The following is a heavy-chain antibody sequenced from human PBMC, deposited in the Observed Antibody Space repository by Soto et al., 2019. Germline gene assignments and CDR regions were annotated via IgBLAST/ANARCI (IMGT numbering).Heavy chain of an antibody. J-gene: IGHJ6*02. CDR3: AKDRSQALRFLEWLSHYYGMDV. CDR2: ISGSGGST. CDR1: GFTFSSYA. V-gene: IGHV3-23*01. D-gene: IGHD3-3*01. Sequence: PGGSLRLSCAASGFTFSSYAMSWVRQAPGKGLEWVSAISGSGGSTYYADYVKGRFTISRDNSKNTLYLQMNSLRAEDTAVYYCAKDRSQALRFLEWLSHYYGMDVWGQGTTVTVSS.